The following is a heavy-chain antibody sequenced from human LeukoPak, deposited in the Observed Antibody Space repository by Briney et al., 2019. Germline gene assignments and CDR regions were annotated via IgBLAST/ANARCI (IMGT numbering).Heavy chain of an antibody. Sequence: SQTLSLTCNLSAASVSDGRYYWTWIHQHPGKGLEWIRYKYNSGSTKYNPSLKRPPTVSIDTTNKQFSLQMSSVTAADTATYYCATPYCSSISCLDVFNMGGQGKRVTVSS. D-gene: IGHD2-2*01. J-gene: IGHJ3*02. CDR1: AASVSDGRYY. CDR2: KYNSGST. V-gene: IGHV4-31*01. CDR3: ATPYCSSISCLDVFNM.